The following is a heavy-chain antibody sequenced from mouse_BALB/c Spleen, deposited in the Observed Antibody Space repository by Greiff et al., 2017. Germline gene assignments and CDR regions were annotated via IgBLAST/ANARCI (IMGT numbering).Heavy chain of an antibody. CDR2: IWAGGST. J-gene: IGHJ4*01. Sequence: QVQLQQSGPGLVAPSQSLSITCTVSGFSLTSYGVHWVRQPPGKGLEWLGVIWAGGSTIYNSALMSRLSISKDNSKSQVFLKMNSLQTDDTAMYYCARRGITNYYAMDYWGQGTSVTVSS. CDR3: ARRGITNYYAMDY. D-gene: IGHD2-4*01. V-gene: IGHV2-9*02. CDR1: GFSLTSYG.